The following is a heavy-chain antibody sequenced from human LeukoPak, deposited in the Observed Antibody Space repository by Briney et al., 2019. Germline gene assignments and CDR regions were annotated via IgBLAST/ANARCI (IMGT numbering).Heavy chain of an antibody. D-gene: IGHD6-13*01. CDR3: ARLTADGRLYFVD. CDR2: LYNTGNT. J-gene: IGHJ4*02. Sequence: GGSLRLSCAASGFTVNSNYLSWVRQAPGKGLEWVSTLYNTGNTYYANSVKGRFSISSDNSKNTLFLQMNSLRAEDTAVYYCARLTADGRLYFVDWGPGTLVTVSS. CDR1: GFTVNSNY. V-gene: IGHV3-53*01.